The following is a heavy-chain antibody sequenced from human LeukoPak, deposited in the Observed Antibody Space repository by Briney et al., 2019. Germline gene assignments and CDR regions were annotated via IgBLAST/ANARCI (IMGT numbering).Heavy chain of an antibody. J-gene: IGHJ6*02. CDR3: ARERIVAPEDGMDV. CDR1: GFTFSSYA. Sequence: GGSLRLSCAASGFTFSSYAMHWVRQAPGKGLEWVAVISYDGSNKYYADSVKGRLTISRDNSKNTLYLQMNSLRAEDTAVYYCARERIVAPEDGMDVWGQGTTVTVSS. CDR2: ISYDGSNK. D-gene: IGHD5-12*01. V-gene: IGHV3-30-3*01.